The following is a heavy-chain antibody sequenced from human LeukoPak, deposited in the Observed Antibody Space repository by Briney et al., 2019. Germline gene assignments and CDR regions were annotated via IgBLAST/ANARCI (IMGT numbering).Heavy chain of an antibody. J-gene: IGHJ6*03. Sequence: GASVKVSCKASGGTFSSYAISWVRQAPGQGLEWMGGIIPIFGTVKYAQKFQGRVTITADESTSTAYMELSSLRSEDTAVYFCATGGDYIYYFYYMDVWGKGTTVTLSS. V-gene: IGHV1-69*13. CDR3: ATGGDYIYYFYYMDV. CDR2: IIPIFGTV. CDR1: GGTFSSYA. D-gene: IGHD4-17*01.